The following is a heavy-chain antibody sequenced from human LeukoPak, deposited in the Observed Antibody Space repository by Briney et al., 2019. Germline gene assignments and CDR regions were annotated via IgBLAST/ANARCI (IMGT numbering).Heavy chain of an antibody. D-gene: IGHD6-13*01. V-gene: IGHV4-39*01. Sequence: SETLSLTCTVSGGSISSSSYYWGWIRQPPGKGLEWIGSIYYSGSTYYNPSLKSRVTISVDTSKNQYSLKLSSVTAADTAVYYCASLAVAAGTRWGQGTLVTVSS. CDR1: GGSISSSSYY. J-gene: IGHJ4*02. CDR2: IYYSGST. CDR3: ASLAVAAGTR.